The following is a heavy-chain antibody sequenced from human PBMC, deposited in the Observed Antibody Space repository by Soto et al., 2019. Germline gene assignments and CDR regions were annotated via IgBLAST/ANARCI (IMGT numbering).Heavy chain of an antibody. CDR2: ISYDGSNK. V-gene: IGHV3-30*18. Sequence: VAVISYDGSNKYYADSVKGRFTISRDNSKNTLYLQMNSLRAEDTAVYYCAKDLGGSGSCDYWGQGTLVTVSS. D-gene: IGHD3-10*01. CDR3: AKDLGGSGSCDY. J-gene: IGHJ4*02.